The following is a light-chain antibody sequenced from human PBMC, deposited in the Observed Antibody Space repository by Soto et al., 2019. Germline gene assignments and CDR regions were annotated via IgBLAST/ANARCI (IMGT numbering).Light chain of an antibody. V-gene: IGKV1-5*03. CDR2: KAS. J-gene: IGKJ4*01. CDR1: LSVSNS. Sequence: DIQMTQSPSTLSTFVGDSVTITCRASLSVSNSLAWYQQKPGKAPKLLIFKASSLQSGVPSRFSGSGSRTEFTLTISSLQPDDFATYYCQQYNTYPLTFGGGTKVEI. CDR3: QQYNTYPLT.